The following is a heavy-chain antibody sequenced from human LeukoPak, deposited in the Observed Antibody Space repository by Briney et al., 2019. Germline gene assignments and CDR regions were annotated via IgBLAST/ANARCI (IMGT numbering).Heavy chain of an antibody. V-gene: IGHV1-2*04. Sequence: GASVKVSCKASGYTFTGYYMHWVRQAPGQGLEWMGWINPNSGGTNYAQKFQGWVTMTRDTSISTAYMELSRLRSDDTAVYYCARGGRGYGSGSFQADYWGQGTLVTVSS. CDR3: ARGGRGYGSGSFQADY. D-gene: IGHD3-10*01. CDR2: INPNSGGT. J-gene: IGHJ4*02. CDR1: GYTFTGYY.